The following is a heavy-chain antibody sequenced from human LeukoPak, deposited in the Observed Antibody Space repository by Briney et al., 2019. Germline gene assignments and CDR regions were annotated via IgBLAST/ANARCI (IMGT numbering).Heavy chain of an antibody. J-gene: IGHJ4*02. Sequence: PGGSLRPSCVASGFTFSNYAVHWVRQAPGKGLEWVAVVSYDGSNKHYTDSVKGRFTISRDNSKNTMYLQMNSLRAEDTAVYYCAREGRTGTGGYGDYWGQGTPVTVSS. V-gene: IGHV3-30*04. CDR2: VSYDGSNK. D-gene: IGHD1-7*01. CDR3: AREGRTGTGGYGDY. CDR1: GFTFSNYA.